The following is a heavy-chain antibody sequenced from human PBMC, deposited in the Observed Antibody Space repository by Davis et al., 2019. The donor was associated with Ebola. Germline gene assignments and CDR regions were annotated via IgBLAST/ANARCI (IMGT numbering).Heavy chain of an antibody. V-gene: IGHV4-59*04. D-gene: IGHD4-23*01. Sequence: SETLSLTCTVSGGSISSYYWSWIRQPPGKGLEWIGYIYYSGSTYYNPSLKSRVTISVDTSKNQFSLKLSSVTAADTAVYYCAAGGNSDYWGQGTLVTVSS. CDR3: AAGGNSDY. CDR1: GGSISSYY. J-gene: IGHJ4*02. CDR2: IYYSGST.